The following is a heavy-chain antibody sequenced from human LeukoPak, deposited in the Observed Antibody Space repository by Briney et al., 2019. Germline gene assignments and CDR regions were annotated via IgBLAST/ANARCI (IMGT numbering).Heavy chain of an antibody. V-gene: IGHV1-69*04. CDR2: VIPILGIA. CDR1: GGTFSSYA. CDR3: ARGFYGSGAFDP. J-gene: IGHJ5*02. Sequence: GASVKVSCKASGGTFSSYATSWVRQAPGQGLEWMGRVIPILGIANYAQKFQGRVTITADKSTSTAYMELSSLRSEDTAVYYCARGFYGSGAFDPWGQGTLVTVSS. D-gene: IGHD3-10*01.